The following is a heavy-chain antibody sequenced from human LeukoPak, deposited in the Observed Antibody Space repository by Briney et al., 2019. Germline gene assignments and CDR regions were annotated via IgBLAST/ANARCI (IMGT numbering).Heavy chain of an antibody. Sequence: GGSPRLSCAASGFTFSSYSMNWVRQAPGKGLEWVSSISSSSSYIYYADSVKGRFTISRDNAKNPLYLQMNSLRAEDTAVYYCARDAPYYYDSSGYSDYWGQGTLVTVSS. CDR3: ARDAPYYYDSSGYSDY. CDR2: ISSSSSYI. CDR1: GFTFSSYS. V-gene: IGHV3-21*01. D-gene: IGHD3-22*01. J-gene: IGHJ4*02.